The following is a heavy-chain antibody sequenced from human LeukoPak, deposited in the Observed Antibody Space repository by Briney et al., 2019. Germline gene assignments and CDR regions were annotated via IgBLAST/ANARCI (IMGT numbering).Heavy chain of an antibody. CDR3: ARGNMSPYYYGSGSSYFDY. D-gene: IGHD3-10*01. CDR1: GFTFSSYG. V-gene: IGHV3-30*03. CDR2: ISYDGSNK. J-gene: IGHJ4*02. Sequence: GGSLRLSCAASGFTFSSYGMHWVRQAPGKGLEWAAVISYDGSNKYYADSVKGRFTISRDNSKNTLYLQMNSLRADDTAVYYCARGNMSPYYYGSGSSYFDYWGQGTLVTVSS.